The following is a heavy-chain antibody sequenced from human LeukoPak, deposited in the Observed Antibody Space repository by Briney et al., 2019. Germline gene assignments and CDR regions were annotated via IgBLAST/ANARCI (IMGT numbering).Heavy chain of an antibody. CDR1: GGSISPYF. V-gene: IGHV4-4*07. J-gene: IGHJ4*02. Sequence: SETLSLTCSVSGGSISPYFWSWIRQPAGKGLEWIGRIYSTGRSTYNPSLESRVTMSVDKSKNQLSLNLTSVTAADTAVYYCARVAVATTYFDYWGQGTLVTVSS. D-gene: IGHD5-12*01. CDR2: IYSTGRS. CDR3: ARVAVATTYFDY.